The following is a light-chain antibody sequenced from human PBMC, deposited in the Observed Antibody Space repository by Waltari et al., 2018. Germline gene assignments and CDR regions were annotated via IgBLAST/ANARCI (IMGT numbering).Light chain of an antibody. Sequence: QSVLTQPPSVSGAPGQRVTISCTGSSSNLGPYNHVHWYQHLPGTAPKVLIYANNNRPSGVPDRFSGSKSGASASLAITGLQAEDEADYYCQSFDSSLDGYVFGTGTKVTVL. CDR3: QSFDSSLDGYV. CDR2: ANN. J-gene: IGLJ1*01. CDR1: SSNLGPYNH. V-gene: IGLV1-40*01.